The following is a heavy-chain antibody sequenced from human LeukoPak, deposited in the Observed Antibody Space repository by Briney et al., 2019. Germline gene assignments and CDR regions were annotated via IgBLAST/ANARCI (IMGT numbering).Heavy chain of an antibody. CDR2: INPNSGGT. D-gene: IGHD2-2*01. Sequence: ASVKVSCKASGYTFTGYYMHWVRQAPGQGLEWMGWINPNSGGTNYAQKFKGRVTMTRDTSISTAYMELSRLRSDDTAVYYCARVGVPAAIRGYYYYYYMDVWGKGTTVTVSS. J-gene: IGHJ6*03. V-gene: IGHV1-2*02. CDR3: ARVGVPAAIRGYYYYYYMDV. CDR1: GYTFTGYY.